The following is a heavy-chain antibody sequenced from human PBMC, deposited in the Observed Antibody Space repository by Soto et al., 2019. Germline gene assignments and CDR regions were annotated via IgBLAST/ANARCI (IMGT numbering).Heavy chain of an antibody. V-gene: IGHV3-30-3*01. CDR2: VSYDGNNK. D-gene: IGHD2-21*01. Sequence: PGESLTLSCAASGFTCSSYAMHGARQAPGEGLEWVAVVSYDGNNKYYADPAKGRFTISRDNSKNTLSLQMNSLRAEDTAVYYRAPPSSGQIVALSDYWGQGTLVTVSS. CDR3: APPSSGQIVALSDY. J-gene: IGHJ4*02. CDR1: GFTCSSYA.